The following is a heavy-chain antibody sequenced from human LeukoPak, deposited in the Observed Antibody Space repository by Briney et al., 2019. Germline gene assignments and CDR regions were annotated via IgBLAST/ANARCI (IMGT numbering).Heavy chain of an antibody. CDR1: GGSISSYY. CDR2: IYYSGST. V-gene: IGHV4-59*01. J-gene: IGHJ3*02. CDR3: TRDSIVGATLVAFDI. D-gene: IGHD1-26*01. Sequence: SETLSLTCTVSGGSISSYYWSWIRQPPGKGLEWIGYIYYSGSTNYNPSLKSRVTISVDTSKNQFSLKLSSVTAADTAVYYCTRDSIVGATLVAFDIWGQGTMVTVSS.